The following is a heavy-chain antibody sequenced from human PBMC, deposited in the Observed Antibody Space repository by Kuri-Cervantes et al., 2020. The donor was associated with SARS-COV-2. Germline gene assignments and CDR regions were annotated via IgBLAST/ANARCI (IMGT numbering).Heavy chain of an antibody. V-gene: IGHV3-73*01. CDR1: GFTFSGSA. D-gene: IGHD6-19*01. J-gene: IGHJ4*02. Sequence: GESLKISCAASGFTFSGSAMHWVRQASGKGLEWVGRIRSKANSYATAYAASVKGRFTISRDDSKNMAYLQMNSLKTEDTAVYYCAKDSVVGSGWFFDYWGQGTLVTVSS. CDR2: IRSKANSYAT. CDR3: AKDSVVGSGWFFDY.